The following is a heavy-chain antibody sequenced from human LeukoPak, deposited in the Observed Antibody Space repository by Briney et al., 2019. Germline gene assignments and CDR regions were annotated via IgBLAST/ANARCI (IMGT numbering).Heavy chain of an antibody. V-gene: IGHV1-18*01. Sequence: ASVKVSCKASGYTFTSYGISWVRQAPGQGLEWMGWISAYNGNTNYAQKFQGRVTMTTDTSTSTAYMELRSLRSDDTAVYYCARAIGRSSWYSPPDYWGQGTLVTVSS. CDR3: ARAIGRSSWYSPPDY. D-gene: IGHD6-13*01. J-gene: IGHJ4*02. CDR1: GYTFTSYG. CDR2: ISAYNGNT.